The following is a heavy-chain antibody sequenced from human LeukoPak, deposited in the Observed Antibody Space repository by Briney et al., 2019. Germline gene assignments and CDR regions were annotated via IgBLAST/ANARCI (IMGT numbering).Heavy chain of an antibody. CDR3: ARAYDFWSGYCLDY. V-gene: IGHV3-21*05. CDR1: GFTFTDYP. J-gene: IGHJ4*02. D-gene: IGHD3-3*01. Sequence: GGSLRLSCATSGFTFTDYPMNWVRQAPGKGLEWVSNIRTSTEGANYAIYADSVKGRFTISRDNAKNSLYLQMNSLRAEDTAVYYCARAYDFWSGYCLDYWGQGTLVTVSS. CDR2: IRTSTEGANYA.